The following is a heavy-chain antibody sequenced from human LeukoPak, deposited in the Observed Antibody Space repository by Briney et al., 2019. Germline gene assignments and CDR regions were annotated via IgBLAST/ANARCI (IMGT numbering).Heavy chain of an antibody. D-gene: IGHD2-15*01. CDR1: GGSISSGGYS. CDR3: ARGGRNWFDP. Sequence: SETLSLTCAVSGGSISSGGYSWSWIRQPPGKGLEWIGYIHHSGSTYSNPSLKSRVTISVDRSKNQFSLKLGSVTAADTAVYYCARGGRNWFDPWGQGTLVTVSS. J-gene: IGHJ5*02. CDR2: IHHSGST. V-gene: IGHV4-30-2*01.